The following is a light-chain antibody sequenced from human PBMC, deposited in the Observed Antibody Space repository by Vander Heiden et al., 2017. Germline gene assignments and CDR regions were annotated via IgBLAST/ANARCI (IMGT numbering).Light chain of an antibody. CDR3: LQDDSYPFT. CDR1: QGISSY. Sequence: AIRMTQSPSSFSASTGDRVTITCRASQGISSYLAWYQQKSGKAPKLLIYAASTLQSGVPSRFSGSGSGTDFTLTISCLQSEDFATYYCLQDDSYPFTFGPGTKVDIK. V-gene: IGKV1-8*01. CDR2: AAS. J-gene: IGKJ3*01.